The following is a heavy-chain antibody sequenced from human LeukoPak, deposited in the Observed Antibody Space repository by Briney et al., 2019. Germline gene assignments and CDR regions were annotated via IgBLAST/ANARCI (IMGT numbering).Heavy chain of an antibody. J-gene: IGHJ5*02. Sequence: SETLSLTCTVPGASISSYYWSWIRQPPGKGLEWIGYIYYSGSTNYNPSLKSRVTISVDTSKNQFSLNLSSVTAADTAVYYCASSGTTRNWFDPWGQGTLVTVSS. CDR1: GASISSYY. D-gene: IGHD1-1*01. CDR2: IYYSGST. CDR3: ASSGTTRNWFDP. V-gene: IGHV4-59*01.